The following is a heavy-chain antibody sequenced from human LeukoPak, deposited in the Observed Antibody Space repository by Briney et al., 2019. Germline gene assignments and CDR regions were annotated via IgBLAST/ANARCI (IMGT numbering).Heavy chain of an antibody. D-gene: IGHD2-2*01. Sequence: SVKVSCKASGGTFSSYAISWVRQAPGQGLEWMGGIIPIFGTANYAQKFQGRVTITTDESTSTAYMELSSLRSADTAVYYCASSPLKRMPFNYWGQGTLVTVSS. CDR2: IIPIFGTA. J-gene: IGHJ4*02. V-gene: IGHV1-69*05. CDR1: GGTFSSYA. CDR3: ASSPLKRMPFNY.